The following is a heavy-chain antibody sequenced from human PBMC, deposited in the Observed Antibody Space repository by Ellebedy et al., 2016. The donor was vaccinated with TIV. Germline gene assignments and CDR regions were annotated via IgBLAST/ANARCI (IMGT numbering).Heavy chain of an antibody. Sequence: AASVKVSCKASGYTFTSYGISWVRQAPGQGLEWMGWISAYNANTNYAQQLQGRVTMTTDTSTSTAYMELRSLRSDDTAVYYCAHGSGRYYFDYWGQGTLVTVSS. CDR3: AHGSGRYYFDY. J-gene: IGHJ4*02. D-gene: IGHD3-10*01. V-gene: IGHV1-18*01. CDR2: ISAYNANT. CDR1: GYTFTSYG.